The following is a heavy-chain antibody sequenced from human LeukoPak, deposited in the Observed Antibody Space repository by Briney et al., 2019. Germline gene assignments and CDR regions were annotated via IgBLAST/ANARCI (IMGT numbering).Heavy chain of an antibody. CDR2: ITYSGDNT. CDR3: AKDKLPTAMFSYVH. Sequence: PGGSLRLSCAASGFTVGSHAMTWVRQAPGKGLEWVSGITYSGDNTYYAGSVKGRFTISRDNSRNTLFLQMDSLRAEDTAVYYCAKDKLPTAMFSYVHWGQGTLVTVSS. J-gene: IGHJ4*02. CDR1: GFTVGSHA. V-gene: IGHV3-23*01. D-gene: IGHD2-2*01.